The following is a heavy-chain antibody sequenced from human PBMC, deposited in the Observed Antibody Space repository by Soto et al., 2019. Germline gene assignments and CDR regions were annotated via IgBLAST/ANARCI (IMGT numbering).Heavy chain of an antibody. CDR2: INHSGST. V-gene: IGHV4-34*01. CDR3: ASLLMNRLYSSSWFDY. D-gene: IGHD6-13*01. Sequence: QVQLQQWVAGLLKPSETLSLTCAVYGGTFSGYYWNWIRQPPGKGLEWIGEINHSGSTNYNPSLKSRVTISVDTSKNQFSLKLSSVTAADTAVYYCASLLMNRLYSSSWFDYWGKGTLVTVSS. CDR1: GGTFSGYY. J-gene: IGHJ4*02.